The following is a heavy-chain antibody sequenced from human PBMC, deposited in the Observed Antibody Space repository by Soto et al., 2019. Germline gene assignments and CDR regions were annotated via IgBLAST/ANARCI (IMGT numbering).Heavy chain of an antibody. V-gene: IGHV3-23*01. J-gene: IGHJ4*02. CDR1: GFAFSNYA. CDR3: AKDPNGDYIGAFDD. Sequence: EVQLLESGGDLVQPGGSLRLSCAASGFAFSNYAVTWVRQAPGKGLEWVSSISRSSSVIYYADSVRGRFFISRDNSKSMLYLHMNSLRAEDTARYYCAKDPNGDYIGAFDDWGQGTLVTVSS. CDR2: ISRSSSVI. D-gene: IGHD4-17*01.